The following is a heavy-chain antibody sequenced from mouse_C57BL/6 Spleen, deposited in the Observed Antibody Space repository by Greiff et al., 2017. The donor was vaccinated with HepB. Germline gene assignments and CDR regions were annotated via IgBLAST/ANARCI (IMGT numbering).Heavy chain of an antibody. V-gene: IGHV1-15*01. D-gene: IGHD2-4*01. CDR3: TRSGTYDYDSWFGY. CDR1: GYTFTDYE. CDR2: IDPETGGT. J-gene: IGHJ2*01. Sequence: VQLQQSGAELVRPGASVTLSCKASGYTFTDYEMHWVKQTPVHGLEWIGAIDPETGGTAYNQKFKGKAILTADKSSSTAYMELRSLTSEDSAVYYCTRSGTYDYDSWFGYWGQGTTLTVSS.